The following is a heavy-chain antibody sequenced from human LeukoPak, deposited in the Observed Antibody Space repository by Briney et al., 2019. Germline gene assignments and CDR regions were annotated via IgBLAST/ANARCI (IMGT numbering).Heavy chain of an antibody. CDR3: AINGCYRGVCDFDI. D-gene: IGHD2-21*01. CDR2: ISNSAI. V-gene: IGHV3-48*01. J-gene: IGHJ3*02. Sequence: GGSLRLSCATSGFTFTNYGMNWVRQATGKGVEWVSYISNSAILYADSLKGRFTISRDNARNSLYLHINSLRAEDTAVYYCAINGCYRGVCDFDIWGQGTMVTVSS. CDR1: GFTFTNYG.